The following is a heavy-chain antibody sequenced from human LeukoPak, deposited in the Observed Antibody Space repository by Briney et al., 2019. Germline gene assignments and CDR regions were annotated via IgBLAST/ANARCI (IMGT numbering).Heavy chain of an antibody. CDR1: GFTFSSYA. Sequence: PGGSLRLSCAASGFTFSSYAMSWVRQAPGKGLEWVATISGSGGSTYYADSVKGRFTISRDNSKNTLYLQMNSLRAEDTAVYYCARDSGVRGIIFYDAFDIWGQGTMVTVSS. V-gene: IGHV3-23*01. D-gene: IGHD3-10*01. CDR2: ISGSGGST. J-gene: IGHJ3*02. CDR3: ARDSGVRGIIFYDAFDI.